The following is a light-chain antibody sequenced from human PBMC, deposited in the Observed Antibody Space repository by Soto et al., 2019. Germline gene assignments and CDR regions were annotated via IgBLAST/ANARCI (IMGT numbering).Light chain of an antibody. Sequence: ETVLTQSPGTLSLSPGERATLSCRASQTVSTYLAWYQQKTGRAPRLLVFGASSRATGVPDRFSGSGSGTDFTLTIGGLEPEDFALYYCQQYHNSPLTFGQGTKVEIK. V-gene: IGKV3-20*01. CDR2: GAS. CDR3: QQYHNSPLT. J-gene: IGKJ1*01. CDR1: QTVSTY.